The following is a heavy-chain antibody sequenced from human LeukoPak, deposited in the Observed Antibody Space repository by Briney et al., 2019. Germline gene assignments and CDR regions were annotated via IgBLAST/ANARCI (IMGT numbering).Heavy chain of an antibody. V-gene: IGHV5-51*01. Sequence: GESLKISCKGSGYSFTSYWIGWVRQMPGKGLEWMGIIYPGDSDTRYSPSFQGQVTISADKSISTAYLQWSSLKASDTAMYYCARHGRGSSEYSGSYYYYYYMDVWGKGTTVTVSS. CDR2: IYPGDSDT. J-gene: IGHJ6*03. CDR3: ARHGRGSSEYSGSYYYYYYMDV. CDR1: GYSFTSYW. D-gene: IGHD1-26*01.